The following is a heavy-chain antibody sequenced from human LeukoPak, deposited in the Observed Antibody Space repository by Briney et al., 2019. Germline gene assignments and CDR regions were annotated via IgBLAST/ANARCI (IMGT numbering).Heavy chain of an antibody. Sequence: GGSLRLSCAASGFTFSNYFMQWVRQAPGKGLVWVSRISRDGTTTIYADSVKGRFTISRDNAKSTLYLQMNSLRDDDTAVYYCSRRVDSTRWFDPWGQGTLVTVSS. D-gene: IGHD2-15*01. CDR2: ISRDGTTT. CDR3: SRRVDSTRWFDP. V-gene: IGHV3-74*01. J-gene: IGHJ5*02. CDR1: GFTFSNYF.